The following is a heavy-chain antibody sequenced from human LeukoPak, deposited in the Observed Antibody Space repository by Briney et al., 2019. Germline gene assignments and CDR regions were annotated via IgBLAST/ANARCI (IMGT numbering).Heavy chain of an antibody. V-gene: IGHV3-53*01. CDR3: ARDRTTYFDF. CDR1: GFTVGSNY. Sequence: GGSLRLSCAASGFTVGSNYMSWVRQAPGKGLEWVSIIYSGGSTSYADSVKGRFTISRDNSKNTLYLQMNSLRADDTAVYYCARDRTTYFDFWGQGTLVTVSS. CDR2: IYSGGST. D-gene: IGHD2/OR15-2a*01. J-gene: IGHJ4*02.